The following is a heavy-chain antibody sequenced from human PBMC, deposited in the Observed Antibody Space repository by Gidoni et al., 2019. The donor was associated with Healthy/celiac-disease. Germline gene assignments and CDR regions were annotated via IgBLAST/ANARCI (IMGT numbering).Heavy chain of an antibody. CDR3: ARDSSSWYGGREY. CDR2: ISYDGSNK. D-gene: IGHD6-13*01. Sequence: QVQLVESGGGVVQPGRSLRLSCAASAFPFSSYAMHWVRPAPGKGLEWVAVISYDGSNKYYADSVKGRFTISRDNSKNTLYLQMNSLRAEDTAVYYCARDSSSWYGGREYWGQGTLVTVSS. J-gene: IGHJ4*02. V-gene: IGHV3-30-3*01. CDR1: AFPFSSYA.